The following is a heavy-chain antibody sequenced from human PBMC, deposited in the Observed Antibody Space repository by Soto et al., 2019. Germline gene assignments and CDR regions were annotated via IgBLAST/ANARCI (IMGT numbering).Heavy chain of an antibody. D-gene: IGHD2-8*02. V-gene: IGHV1-18*01. Sequence: QAQLVQSGTEVKEPGASVKVSCKTSGYSFTNHGVSWVRQAPGQGLEWMGWISTVNGTTDYSERLQGRLTMTTDTSTNTAYMELRSLRSDDTAIYYCARSCPGRTCYFIYWGQGTLVAVSS. CDR1: GYSFTNHG. J-gene: IGHJ4*02. CDR3: ARSCPGRTCYFIY. CDR2: ISTVNGTT.